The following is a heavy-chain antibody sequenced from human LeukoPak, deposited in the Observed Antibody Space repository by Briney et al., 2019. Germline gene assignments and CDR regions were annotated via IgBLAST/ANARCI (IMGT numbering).Heavy chain of an antibody. Sequence: PGGSLRLSCAASGFTFSNYGMHWVRQAPGKGLEWVAVISYDGSKKYYADSVKGRFTISRDNSKNTLYLHMTSLRAEDTAVYYCRVSDDAFDIWGQGTMVTVS. CDR1: GFTFSNYG. CDR2: ISYDGSKK. D-gene: IGHD3-3*01. V-gene: IGHV3-30*03. J-gene: IGHJ3*02. CDR3: RVSDDAFDI.